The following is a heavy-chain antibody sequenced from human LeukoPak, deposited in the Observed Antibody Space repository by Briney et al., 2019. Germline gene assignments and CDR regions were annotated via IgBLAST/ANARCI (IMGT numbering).Heavy chain of an antibody. V-gene: IGHV4-31*03. CDR2: ISLTGLT. J-gene: IGHJ4*02. CDR1: GGSISSGGYY. D-gene: IGHD2-8*01. Sequence: SQTLSLTCTVSGGSISSGGYYWSWIRQHPGQGLEWIGEISLTGLTHYNPSLESRVTVSLDKSKNQLSLNLTSVTAADTAVYYCSRENGAFSPFGYWGQGTLVTVSS. CDR3: SRENGAFSPFGY.